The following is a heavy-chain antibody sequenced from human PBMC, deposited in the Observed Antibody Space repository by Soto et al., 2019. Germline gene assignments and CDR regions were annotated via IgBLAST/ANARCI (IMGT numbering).Heavy chain of an antibody. D-gene: IGHD3-16*02. CDR3: TGGIPPVIPSFDY. CDR2: MSAYNGKT. J-gene: IGHJ4*02. Sequence: ASVKVSCKSSGYTYTSYGISRLRQAPGKGLERMGWMSAYNGKTNYAQKRQGRDTKTTDTSRSTTNMELRSMKPDDTAGHSHTGGIPPVIPSFDYWGQGTLVTVSS. CDR1: GYTYTSYG. V-gene: IGHV1-18*01.